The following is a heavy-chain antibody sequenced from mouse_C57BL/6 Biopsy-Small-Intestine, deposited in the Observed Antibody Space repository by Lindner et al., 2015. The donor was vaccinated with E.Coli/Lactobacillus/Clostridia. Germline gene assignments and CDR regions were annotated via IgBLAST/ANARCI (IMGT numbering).Heavy chain of an antibody. Sequence: VQLQESGPELVKPGASVKISCKASGYTFTDYYMNWVKQSQGKSLEWIGDINPNNGDTNYNQNFKGKATLTVDKSSSAAYMELRSLTSEDSAVYYCATDNWGQGTSLTVSS. J-gene: IGHJ2*02. CDR3: ATDN. CDR1: GYTFTDYY. CDR2: INPNNGDT. V-gene: IGHV1-26*01.